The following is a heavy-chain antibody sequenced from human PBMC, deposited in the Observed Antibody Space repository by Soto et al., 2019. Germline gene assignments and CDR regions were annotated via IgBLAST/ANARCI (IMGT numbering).Heavy chain of an antibody. D-gene: IGHD3-10*01. CDR1: GFTSSNAW. V-gene: IGHV3-15*01. J-gene: IGHJ6*01. CDR2: IKGRSDGGTT. Sequence: PGGSLRLACAASGFTSSNAWMNWVRQAPGRGLDWIGRIKGRSDGGTTDYAAPVKGRFVISRDDSKNTLYLQMNSLKTDDTAVYYCTNGSGPWARSGMNVWGQGTPVTVSS. CDR3: TNGSGPWARSGMNV.